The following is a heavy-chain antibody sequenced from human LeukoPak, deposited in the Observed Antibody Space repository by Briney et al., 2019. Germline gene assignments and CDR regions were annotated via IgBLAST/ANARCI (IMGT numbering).Heavy chain of an antibody. J-gene: IGHJ4*02. Sequence: GGSLRLSCTASGFPFIEYSMNWVRQAPGKGLEWISYIGISSGNTKYADSVKGRFTISADNAKTSLYLQMNSLRVEDTAVHYCARDHNYAFDNWGQGTLVSVSS. CDR3: ARDHNYAFDN. CDR2: IGISSGNT. CDR1: GFPFIEYS. D-gene: IGHD5-18*01. V-gene: IGHV3-48*04.